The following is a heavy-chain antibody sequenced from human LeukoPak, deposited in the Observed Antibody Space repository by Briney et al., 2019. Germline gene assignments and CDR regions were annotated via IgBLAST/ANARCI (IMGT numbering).Heavy chain of an antibody. CDR2: INPNTGGT. Sequence: GASVKVSCKTSGYTFTNYAITWMRQAPGQGLQWMGWINPNTGGTNYAQKFQGRVTMTRDTSISTAYMELSRLRSDDTAVYYCASGDYGDPPLNYWGQGTLVTVSS. V-gene: IGHV1-2*02. CDR1: GYTFTNYA. CDR3: ASGDYGDPPLNY. J-gene: IGHJ4*02. D-gene: IGHD4/OR15-4a*01.